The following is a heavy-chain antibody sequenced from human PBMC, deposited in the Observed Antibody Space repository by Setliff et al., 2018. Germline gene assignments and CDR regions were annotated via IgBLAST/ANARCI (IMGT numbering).Heavy chain of an antibody. CDR3: ARASLGKFGSAVEYFHH. CDR1: GFTFSNYW. CDR2: IKQDGSEK. V-gene: IGHV3-7*01. Sequence: GGSLRLSCAASGFTFSNYWMSWVRQAPGKGLEWVANIKQDGSEKYYVDSVKGRFTISRDNAKKSLDLQMNSLRADDTAVYYCARASLGKFGSAVEYFHHWGQGTLVTVSS. J-gene: IGHJ1*01. D-gene: IGHD2-15*01.